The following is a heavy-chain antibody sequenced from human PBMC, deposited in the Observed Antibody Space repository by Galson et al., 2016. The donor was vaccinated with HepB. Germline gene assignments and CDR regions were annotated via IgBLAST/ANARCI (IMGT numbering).Heavy chain of an antibody. CDR1: GASISNNYW. D-gene: IGHD4/OR15-4a*01. CDR3: ARGTLGTSATMAFDY. V-gene: IGHV4-4*02. Sequence: ETLSLTCAVSGASISNNYWWSWVRQSPGKGLEWIGEIYQTGTAHYNPSFTSRATISVDKSKNQISLRLDSVTAADTALYYCARGTLGTSATMAFDYWGQGTLVTVSS. J-gene: IGHJ4*02. CDR2: IYQTGTA.